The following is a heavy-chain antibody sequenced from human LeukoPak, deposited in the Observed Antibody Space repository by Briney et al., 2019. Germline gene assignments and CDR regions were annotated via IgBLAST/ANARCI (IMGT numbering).Heavy chain of an antibody. CDR1: GFTFSSYA. D-gene: IGHD3-10*01. Sequence: GGSLGLSCAASGFTFSSYAMHWVRQAPGKGLEYVSAISSNGGSTYYANSVKGRFTISRDNSKNTLYLQMGSLRAEDMAVYYCARVRGAYYFDYWGQGTLVTVSS. CDR2: ISSNGGST. CDR3: ARVRGAYYFDY. J-gene: IGHJ4*02. V-gene: IGHV3-64*01.